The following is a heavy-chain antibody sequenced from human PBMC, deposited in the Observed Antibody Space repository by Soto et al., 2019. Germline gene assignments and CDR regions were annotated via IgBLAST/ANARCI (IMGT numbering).Heavy chain of an antibody. Sequence: GGSLRLSCAASGFSCSTYSMNWVRQAPGKGLEWVSSISSRSDTYYADSVKGRFTISRDNAKNSVSLQMDSLRAEDAAVYYCAREETAWPLAYGLDVWGQGTTVTVSS. D-gene: IGHD2-21*02. CDR1: GFSCSTYS. V-gene: IGHV3-21*01. J-gene: IGHJ6*02. CDR2: ISSRSDT. CDR3: AREETAWPLAYGLDV.